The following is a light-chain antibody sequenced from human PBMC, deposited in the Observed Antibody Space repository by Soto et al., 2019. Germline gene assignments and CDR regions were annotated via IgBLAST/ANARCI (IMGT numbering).Light chain of an antibody. CDR1: QSLSSSY. Sequence: EIVLTQSPGTLSLSPGERATLSCRASQSLSSSYLVWYQQKPGQAPRLLIYGASSRATGIPDRFSGSGSGTDFTLTISRHDPQDYEVYTCQHDGNTPPSFTFGPGTKVDIK. J-gene: IGKJ3*01. CDR2: GAS. CDR3: QHDGNTPPSFT. V-gene: IGKV3-20*01.